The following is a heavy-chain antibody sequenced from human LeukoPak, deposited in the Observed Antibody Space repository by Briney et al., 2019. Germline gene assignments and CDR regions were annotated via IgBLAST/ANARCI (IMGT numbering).Heavy chain of an antibody. Sequence: GGSLRLSCAASGFTFSSYAMSWARQAPGKGMEWVSAISGSGGSTYYADSVKGRFTISRDNSKNTLYLQMNSLRAEDTAVYYCAKENDATYYYDSSGPGEGFDYWGQGTLVTVSS. V-gene: IGHV3-23*01. J-gene: IGHJ4*02. CDR1: GFTFSSYA. D-gene: IGHD3-22*01. CDR2: ISGSGGST. CDR3: AKENDATYYYDSSGPGEGFDY.